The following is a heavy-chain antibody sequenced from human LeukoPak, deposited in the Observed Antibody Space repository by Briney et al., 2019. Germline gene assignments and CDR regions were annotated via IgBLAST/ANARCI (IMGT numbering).Heavy chain of an antibody. CDR2: IGTAGDT. CDR3: AKAMITLGGPYTYFDY. J-gene: IGHJ4*02. V-gene: IGHV3-13*01. Sequence: GGSLRLSCAASGFTFSSYDMHWVRQATGKGLEWVSAIGTAGDTYYPGSVKGRFTISRDNSKNTLYLQMNSLRAEDTAVYYCAKAMITLGGPYTYFDYWGQGTLVTVSS. D-gene: IGHD3-16*01. CDR1: GFTFSSYD.